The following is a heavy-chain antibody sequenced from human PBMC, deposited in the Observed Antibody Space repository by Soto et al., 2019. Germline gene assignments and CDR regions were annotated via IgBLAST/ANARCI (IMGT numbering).Heavy chain of an antibody. D-gene: IGHD1-26*01. CDR1: GFTFTRAY. V-gene: IGHV3-15*01. J-gene: IGHJ4*02. Sequence: EVQLVESGGGLVEPGGSIRLSCAASGFTFTRAYMTWVRQAPGKGLEWVGRIKGSHTGGTTDYATSVKGRFTISRDDSKNTLYLQMSSLKSEDTSVYYCATEGGYPGSNLYGAYWGQGTLVTVSS. CDR3: ATEGGYPGSNLYGAY. CDR2: IKGSHTGGTT.